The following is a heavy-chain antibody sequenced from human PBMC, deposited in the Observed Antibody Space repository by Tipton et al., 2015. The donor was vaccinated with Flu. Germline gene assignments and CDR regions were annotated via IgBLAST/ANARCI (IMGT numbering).Heavy chain of an antibody. V-gene: IGHV4-39*01. CDR3: ARNRVSDYYYGMDV. D-gene: IGHD6-6*01. J-gene: IGHJ6*02. CDR2: IYYSRST. CDR1: GGSISSSSYY. Sequence: LRLSCTVSGGSISSSSYYWGWIRQPPGKGLEWIGSIYYSRSTYYNPSLKSRVTISVDTSKNQFSLKLSSVTAADTAVYYCARNRVSDYYYGMDVWGQGTTVTVSS.